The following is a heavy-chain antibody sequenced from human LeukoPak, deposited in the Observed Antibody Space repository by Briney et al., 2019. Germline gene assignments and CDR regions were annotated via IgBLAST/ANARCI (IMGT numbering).Heavy chain of an antibody. V-gene: IGHV1-18*01. CDR2: ISAYNGNT. D-gene: IGHD3-3*01. CDR1: GYTFTSYG. Sequence: ASVKVSCKASGYTFTSYGISWVRQAPGQGLEWMGWISAYNGNTNYAQKLQGRVTMTTDTSTSTAYMELRSLRSDDTAVYYCAREKPTLRFLEWLSNQDIYYYYGMDVWGQGTTVTVSS. J-gene: IGHJ6*02. CDR3: AREKPTLRFLEWLSNQDIYYYYGMDV.